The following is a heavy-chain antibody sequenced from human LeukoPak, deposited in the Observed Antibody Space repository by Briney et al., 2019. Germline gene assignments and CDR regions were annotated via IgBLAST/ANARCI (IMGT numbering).Heavy chain of an antibody. CDR1: GGSISSDDNS. CDR2: IYHSGSA. V-gene: IGHV4-30-2*01. D-gene: IGHD3-10*01. CDR3: ARGSRGSGSYFSNFDH. Sequence: PSQTLSLTCAVSGGSISSDDNSWNWIRQPPGKGLEWLGYIYHSGSAYYNPSLASRLIVSIDQSKNQFSLKLSSVSAADTAMYYCARGSRGSGSYFSNFDHWGQGTLVTVSS. J-gene: IGHJ4*02.